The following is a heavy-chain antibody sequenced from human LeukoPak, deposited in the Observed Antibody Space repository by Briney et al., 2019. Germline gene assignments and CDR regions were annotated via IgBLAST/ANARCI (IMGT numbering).Heavy chain of an antibody. V-gene: IGHV3-30-3*01. CDR1: GFTFSSYA. J-gene: IGHJ6*03. Sequence: GGSLRLSCAASGFTFSSYAMHWVRQAPGKGLEWVAVISYDGSNKYYADSVKGRFTISRDNSKNTLYLQMNSLRAEDTAVYYCARTYYDFWSGPSYYMDVWGKGTTVTVSS. D-gene: IGHD3-3*01. CDR3: ARTYYDFWSGPSYYMDV. CDR2: ISYDGSNK.